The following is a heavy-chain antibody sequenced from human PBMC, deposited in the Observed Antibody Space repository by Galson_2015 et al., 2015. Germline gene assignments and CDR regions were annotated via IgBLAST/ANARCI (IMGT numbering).Heavy chain of an antibody. D-gene: IGHD4-23*01. CDR3: ARDRGDLVWGGGWVIDY. CDR1: GFTFSSYS. V-gene: IGHV3-48*01. Sequence: SLRLSCAASGFTFSSYSMNWVRQAPGKGLEWVSYISSSSSTIYYADSVKGRFTISRDNAKNSLYLQMNSLRAEDTAVYYCARDRGDLVWGGGWVIDYWGQGTLVTVSS. CDR2: ISSSSSTI. J-gene: IGHJ4*02.